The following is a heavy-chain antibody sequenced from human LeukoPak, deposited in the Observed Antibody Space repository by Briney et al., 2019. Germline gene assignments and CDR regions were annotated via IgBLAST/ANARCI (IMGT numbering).Heavy chain of an antibody. Sequence: GGSLRLSCAASGFTFSSYWMSWVRQAPGKGLEWVANIKQDGSEKYYVDSVKGRFTISRDNAENSLYLQMNSLRAEDTAVYYCARDFWAYYYYGMDVWGQGTTVTVSS. V-gene: IGHV3-7*01. CDR2: IKQDGSEK. CDR3: ARDFWAYYYYGMDV. J-gene: IGHJ6*02. CDR1: GFTFSSYW. D-gene: IGHD2/OR15-2a*01.